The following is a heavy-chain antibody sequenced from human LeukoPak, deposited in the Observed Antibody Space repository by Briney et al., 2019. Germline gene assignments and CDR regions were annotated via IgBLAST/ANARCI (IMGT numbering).Heavy chain of an antibody. J-gene: IGHJ3*02. V-gene: IGHV3-48*02. Sequence: GGSLRLSCEVSGFPFTLYNMNWVRQAPGKGLEWLSYISSSTNTIYYADSVKGRFTISRDNANNTLYLQMNSLRDEDTAVYYCTRADTGRLHGLDIWGQGTRVTVSS. D-gene: IGHD5-18*01. CDR1: GFPFTLYN. CDR2: ISSSTNTI. CDR3: TRADTGRLHGLDI.